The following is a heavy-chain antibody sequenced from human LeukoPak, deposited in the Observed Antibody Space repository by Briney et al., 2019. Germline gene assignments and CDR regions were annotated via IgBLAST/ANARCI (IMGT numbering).Heavy chain of an antibody. V-gene: IGHV4-34*01. J-gene: IGHJ5*02. Sequence: SETLSLTCAVDGGSFSDYYWSWIRQPPGKGLEWIGEINHSGRTTYSPSLNSRVTISVDTSKNQSSLKLNSVTAADTAVYYCARAWLTNWFDPWGQGTLVTVSS. D-gene: IGHD3-16*01. CDR3: ARAWLTNWFDP. CDR1: GGSFSDYY. CDR2: INHSGRT.